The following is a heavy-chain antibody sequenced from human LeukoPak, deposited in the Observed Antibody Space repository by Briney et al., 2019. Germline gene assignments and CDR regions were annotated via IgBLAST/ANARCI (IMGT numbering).Heavy chain of an antibody. D-gene: IGHD3-16*01. J-gene: IGHJ5*02. CDR1: GGSISSNNYY. Sequence: SSETLSLTCTASGGSISSNNYYWSWIRQHPGKGLEWIGYIYYSGSTYYNPSLKSRVTISVDTSKNQFSLKLSSVTAADTAVYYCARDPRKGVRGLWGWFDPWGQGTLVTVSS. CDR2: IYYSGST. CDR3: ARDPRKGVRGLWGWFDP. V-gene: IGHV4-31*03.